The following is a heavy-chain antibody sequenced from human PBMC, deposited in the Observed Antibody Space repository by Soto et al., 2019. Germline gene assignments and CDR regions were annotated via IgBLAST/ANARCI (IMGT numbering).Heavy chain of an antibody. V-gene: IGHV3-30*19. Sequence: QVQLVESGGGVVQPGTSLRVSCVGSGFTFRSYVIHWVRQAPGKGLEWVALTSYDGSDKYYDDSVRGRFTISRDNSRNTLELQMDSLRLEDTALYYCARWGTTGGLDVWGQGTLVSVSS. CDR3: ARWGTTGGLDV. CDR2: TSYDGSDK. CDR1: GFTFRSYV. D-gene: IGHD3-16*01. J-gene: IGHJ1*01.